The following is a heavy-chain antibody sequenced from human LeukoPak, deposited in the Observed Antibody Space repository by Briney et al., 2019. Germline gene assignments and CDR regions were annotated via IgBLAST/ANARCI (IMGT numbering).Heavy chain of an antibody. CDR2: IRYDGSNK. CDR3: AKNRLGRCSSTSCSILPDS. V-gene: IGHV3-30*02. Sequence: GGSLRLSCAASGFTFSSYGMHWVRQAPGKGLEWVAFIRYDGSNKYYADSVKGRFTISRDNSKNTLYLQMNSLRAEDTAVYYCAKNRLGRCSSTSCSILPDSWGQGTLVTVSS. J-gene: IGHJ4*02. CDR1: GFTFSSYG. D-gene: IGHD2-2*01.